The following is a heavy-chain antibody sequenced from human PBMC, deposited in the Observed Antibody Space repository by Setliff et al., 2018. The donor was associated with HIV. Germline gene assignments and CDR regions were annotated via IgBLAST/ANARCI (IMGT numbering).Heavy chain of an antibody. CDR3: ARATNYYDSSNYYMDV. V-gene: IGHV1-3*03. CDR2: INAGNGNT. CDR1: GYTFTSYA. D-gene: IGHD3-22*01. J-gene: IGHJ6*03. Sequence: ASVKVSCKASGYTFTSYAMHWVRQAPGQRLEWMGWINAGNGNTKYSQELQGRVTITRDTSASTAYMELSSLRSEDMAVYYCARATNYYDSSNYYMDVWGKGTTVTVSS.